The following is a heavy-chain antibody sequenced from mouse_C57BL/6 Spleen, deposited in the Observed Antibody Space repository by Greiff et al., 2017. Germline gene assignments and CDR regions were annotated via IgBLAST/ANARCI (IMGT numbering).Heavy chain of an antibody. CDR2: INPNNGGT. D-gene: IGHD1-1*01. CDR1: GYTFTDYN. J-gene: IGHJ1*03. Sequence: EVQLQQSGPELVKPGASVKIPCKASGYTFTDYNMDWVKQSHGKSLEWIGDINPNNGGTIYNQKFKGKATLTVDKSSSTAYMELRSLTSEDTAVYYCARGHYGSSYDDWYFDVWGTGTTVTVSS. CDR3: ARGHYGSSYDDWYFDV. V-gene: IGHV1-18*01.